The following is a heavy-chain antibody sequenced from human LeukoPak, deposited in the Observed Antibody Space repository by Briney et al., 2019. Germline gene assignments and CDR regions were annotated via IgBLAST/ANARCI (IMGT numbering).Heavy chain of an antibody. J-gene: IGHJ1*01. Sequence: ASVRVSCKVSGYTLTELSMHWVRQAPGKGLEWMGGFYPEDGETIYAQKFQGRVTMTEDTPTDTAYMELSSLRSEDTAVYYCATVIKFWPLLYFQHWGQGTLVTVSS. CDR2: FYPEDGET. CDR1: GYTLTELS. D-gene: IGHD3-16*02. V-gene: IGHV1-24*01. CDR3: ATVIKFWPLLYFQH.